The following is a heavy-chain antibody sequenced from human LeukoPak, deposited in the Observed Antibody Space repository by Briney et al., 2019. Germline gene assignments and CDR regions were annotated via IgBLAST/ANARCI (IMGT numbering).Heavy chain of an antibody. CDR2: ISAYSGNT. J-gene: IGHJ6*02. D-gene: IGHD1-26*01. Sequence: GASVKLSCKASGYTFSSYGISWVRQAPGQGLQWMGWISAYSGNTNYAQKLQGRVTMTTDTSTSTAYMELRGVGSDDTAVYYCARSSMGATTDYYYYGMDVWGQGTTVTVSS. CDR1: GYTFSSYG. V-gene: IGHV1-18*01. CDR3: ARSSMGATTDYYYYGMDV.